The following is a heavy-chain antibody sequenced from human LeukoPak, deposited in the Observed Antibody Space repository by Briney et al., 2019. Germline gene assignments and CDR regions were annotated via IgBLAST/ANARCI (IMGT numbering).Heavy chain of an antibody. CDR1: GYTFTGYY. CDR3: ARDLHRYGSYYFDY. Sequence: GASVKVSCKASGYTFTGYYMHWVRQAPGQGLEWMGWINPNSGGTNYAQKFQGRVTMTRDTSISTAYMELSRLRSDDTAVYYCARDLHRYGSYYFDYWGQGTLVTVSS. J-gene: IGHJ4*02. CDR2: INPNSGGT. V-gene: IGHV1-2*02. D-gene: IGHD5-18*01.